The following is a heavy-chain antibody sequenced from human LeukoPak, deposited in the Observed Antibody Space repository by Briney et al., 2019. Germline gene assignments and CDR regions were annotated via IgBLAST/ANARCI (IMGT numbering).Heavy chain of an antibody. V-gene: IGHV1-18*04. CDR3: ARDRSIAACPRSSPFDY. D-gene: IGHD6-6*01. J-gene: IGHJ4*02. CDR1: GYTFTGYY. CDR2: ISAYNGNT. Sequence: ASVKVSCKASGYTFTGYYMHWVRQAPGQGLEWMGWISAYNGNTNYAQKLQGRVTMTTDTSTSTAYMELRSLRSDDTAVYYCARDRSIAACPRSSPFDYWGQGTLVTVSS.